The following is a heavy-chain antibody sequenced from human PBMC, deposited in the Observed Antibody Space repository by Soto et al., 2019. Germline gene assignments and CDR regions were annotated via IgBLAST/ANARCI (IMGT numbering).Heavy chain of an antibody. CDR3: AHYSSGWQVFDY. D-gene: IGHD6-19*01. J-gene: IGHJ4*02. V-gene: IGHV2-5*02. Sequence: QITLKESGPTLVKPTQTLTLTCTSSGFSLSTSGVAVGWIRQPPGKALEWLALIYWDDDKRYRPSLKSRLSITKDSSKNQVVLTMTNMDPVDTAKYYSAHYSSGWQVFDYWGQGTLVNGSS. CDR2: IYWDDDK. CDR1: GFSLSTSGVA.